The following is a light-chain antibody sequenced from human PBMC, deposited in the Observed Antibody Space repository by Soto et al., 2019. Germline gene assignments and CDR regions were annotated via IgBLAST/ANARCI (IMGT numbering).Light chain of an antibody. J-gene: IGKJ1*01. CDR1: QSISSW. CDR2: KSS. CDR3: QQYKTEPWT. Sequence: DIQMTQSPSTLSASVGDRVTITCRASQSISSWLAWYQLKPGKATKFLIYKSSSLESGVPSRFSGSGSGTEFTLTISSLQPDDFATYYCQQYKTEPWTFGQGTKVEIK. V-gene: IGKV1-5*03.